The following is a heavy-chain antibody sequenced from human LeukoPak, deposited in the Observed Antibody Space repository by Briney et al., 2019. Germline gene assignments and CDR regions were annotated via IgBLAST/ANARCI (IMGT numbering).Heavy chain of an antibody. CDR2: ISSSSSTK. CDR3: VRGAETGTSRFDY. J-gene: IGHJ4*02. D-gene: IGHD6-19*01. Sequence: PGGSLRLSCAASGFTFSSYSMCSVRQAPGKGLESLSYISSSSSTKYYADSVKGRFTISRDNARNSLYLQMNSLRAEDMAVYYCVRGAETGTSRFDYWGQGILVTVSS. CDR1: GFTFSSYS. V-gene: IGHV3-48*01.